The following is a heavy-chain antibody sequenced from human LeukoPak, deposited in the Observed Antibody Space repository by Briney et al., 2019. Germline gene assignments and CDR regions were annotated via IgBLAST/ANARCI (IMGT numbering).Heavy chain of an antibody. D-gene: IGHD2-8*01. Sequence: GGSLRLSCAASGFTFSSYSMNWVRQAPGKGLEWVSVIYSGGSTYYADSVKGRFTISRDNSKNTLYLQMNSLRAEDTAVYYCASVRGYYYYYMDVWGKGTTVTVSS. CDR1: GFTFSSYS. J-gene: IGHJ6*03. CDR2: IYSGGST. CDR3: ASVRGYYYYYMDV. V-gene: IGHV3-53*01.